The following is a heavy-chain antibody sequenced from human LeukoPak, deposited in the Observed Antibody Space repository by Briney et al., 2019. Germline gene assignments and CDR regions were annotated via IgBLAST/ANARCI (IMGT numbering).Heavy chain of an antibody. D-gene: IGHD2-2*01. J-gene: IGHJ6*03. CDR1: GFTFSSYA. V-gene: IGHV3-23*01. CDR2: ISGSGGST. CDR3: ARDLIAIVVVPAAMGYMDV. Sequence: PGGSLRLSCAASGFTFSSYAMSWVRQAPGKGLEWVSAISGSGGSTYYADSVKGRFTISRDNSKNTLYLQMNSLRAEDTAVYYCARDLIAIVVVPAAMGYMDVWGKGTTVTVSS.